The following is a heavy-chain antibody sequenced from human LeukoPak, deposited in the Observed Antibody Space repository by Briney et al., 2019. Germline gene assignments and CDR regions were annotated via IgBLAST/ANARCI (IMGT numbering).Heavy chain of an antibody. CDR1: GFTFSSYW. V-gene: IGHV3-7*01. D-gene: IGHD3-22*01. CDR3: ARDLRDYYDSSGYFGWYFDL. J-gene: IGHJ2*01. CDR2: IKQDGSEK. Sequence: GGSLRLSCAASGFTFSSYWMSWVRQAPGKGLEWVANIKQDGSEKYYVDSEKGRFTISRDNAKNSLYLQMNSLRAEDTAVYYCARDLRDYYDSSGYFGWYFDLWGRGTLVTVSS.